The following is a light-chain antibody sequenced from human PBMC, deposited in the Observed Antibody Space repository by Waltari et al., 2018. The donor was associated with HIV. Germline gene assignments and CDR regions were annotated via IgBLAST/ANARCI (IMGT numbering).Light chain of an antibody. CDR1: SSNIGTNT. CDR3: ATWDDSLSGPV. CDR2: SNN. Sequence: QSVLTQAPSASGTPGQKVTISCSGSSSNIGTNTVNWYQQFPGTAPKLLIYSNNQRPSGVPDRFSCSKSGTSASLAISGLRSEDEAEYHCATWDDSLSGPVFGGGTQLTVL. J-gene: IGLJ2*01. V-gene: IGLV1-44*01.